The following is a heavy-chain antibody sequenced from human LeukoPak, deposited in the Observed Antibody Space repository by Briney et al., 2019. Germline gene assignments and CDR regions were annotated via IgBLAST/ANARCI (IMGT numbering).Heavy chain of an antibody. V-gene: IGHV3-11*01. Sequence: GGSLRLSCAASGFTFSDYYMRWIRQAPGKGLEWVSYISSSGSTIYYADSVKGRFTISRDNAKNSLYLQMNSLRAEDTAVYYCASLGPRGRDTAMVTGGGFYYYYYMDVWGKGTTVTVSS. CDR2: ISSSGSTI. CDR1: GFTFSDYY. CDR3: ASLGPRGRDTAMVTGGGFYYYYYMDV. D-gene: IGHD5-18*01. J-gene: IGHJ6*03.